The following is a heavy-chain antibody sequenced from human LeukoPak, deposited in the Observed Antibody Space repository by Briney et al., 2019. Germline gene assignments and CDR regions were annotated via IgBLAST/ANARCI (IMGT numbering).Heavy chain of an antibody. CDR1: GFSLTTSGVG. V-gene: IGHV2-5*01. Sequence: SGPTLVNPTQTLTRTCSFSGFSLTTSGVGVGGVRQPPGKALEWLALIYWNDYKPYSPSLKSRLTISKDTTKNQVVLTMTDMDPVDTGTYYCARRRGGSGSYYFDYWGQGILVTVSS. CDR2: IYWNDYK. J-gene: IGHJ4*02. D-gene: IGHD3-10*01. CDR3: ARRRGGSGSYYFDY.